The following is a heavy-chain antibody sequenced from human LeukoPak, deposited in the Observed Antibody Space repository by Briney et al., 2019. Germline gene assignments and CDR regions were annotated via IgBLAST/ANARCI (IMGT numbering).Heavy chain of an antibody. CDR1: GFTFSSYS. CDR3: AKIPSYGSASYFDY. CDR2: ISGSGGST. Sequence: GGSLRLSCAASGFTFSSYSMNWVRQAPGKGLEWVSAISGSGGSTYYADSVKGRFTISRDNSKNTLYLQMNSLRAEDTAVYYCAKIPSYGSASYFDYWGQGTLVTVSS. J-gene: IGHJ4*02. V-gene: IGHV3-23*01. D-gene: IGHD3-10*01.